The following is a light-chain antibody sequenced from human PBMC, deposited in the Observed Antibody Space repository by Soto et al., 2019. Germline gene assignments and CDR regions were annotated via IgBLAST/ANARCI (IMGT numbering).Light chain of an antibody. CDR1: QSSSSC. J-gene: IGKJ1*01. CDR2: KAS. Sequence: IQMTQAPSSLSALVGARVPITCRSSQSSSSCLNWYQQKPGKAPNLLINKASTLKGGVPSRCSGSGAGTEVTLTIISRQPDDFATYYCQHYSGDYRTFGQGTKVDIK. V-gene: IGKV1-5*03. CDR3: QHYSGDYRT.